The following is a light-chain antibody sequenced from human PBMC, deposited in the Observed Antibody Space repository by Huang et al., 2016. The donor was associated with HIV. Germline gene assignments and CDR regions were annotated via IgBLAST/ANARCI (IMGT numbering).Light chain of an antibody. CDR3: QQYYSTRT. CDR1: QSVLYSSNNKYY. V-gene: IGKV4-1*01. Sequence: DIVMTQSPDSLAVSLGERATNNCKSSQSVLYSSNNKYYLAWYQQKPGQPTKLLIYCGSTRESEIRDRFSGGGSGTDFTLTVSGLQSEDVAVYYCQQYYSTRTCGQGTEVEIK. J-gene: IGKJ1*01. CDR2: CGS.